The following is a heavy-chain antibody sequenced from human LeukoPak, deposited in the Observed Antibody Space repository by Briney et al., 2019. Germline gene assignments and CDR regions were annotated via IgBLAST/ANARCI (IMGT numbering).Heavy chain of an antibody. V-gene: IGHV3-33*01. Sequence: GGSLRLSCAASGFTFSSYGMHWVRQAPGKGLEWVAVIWYDGSNKYYAGSVKGRFTISRDNSKNTLYLQMNSLRAEDTAVYYCARDRDYGDSYYFDYWGQGTLVTVSS. CDR3: ARDRDYGDSYYFDY. CDR2: IWYDGSNK. CDR1: GFTFSSYG. J-gene: IGHJ4*02. D-gene: IGHD4-17*01.